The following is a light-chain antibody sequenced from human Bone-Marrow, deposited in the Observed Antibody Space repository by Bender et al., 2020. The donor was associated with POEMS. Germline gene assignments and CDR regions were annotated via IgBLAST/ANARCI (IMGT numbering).Light chain of an antibody. Sequence: QSALTQPASVSGAPGQSITISCTGSSSDVGAYNRVAWYKQHPGKAPTVIIYEVSKRPSGVPSRFSGSKSGNTASLTISGLQAEDEGDYYCCSYTGSTTWMFGGGTKVTVL. CDR2: EVS. J-gene: IGLJ3*02. V-gene: IGLV2-23*02. CDR1: SSDVGAYNR. CDR3: CSYTGSTTWM.